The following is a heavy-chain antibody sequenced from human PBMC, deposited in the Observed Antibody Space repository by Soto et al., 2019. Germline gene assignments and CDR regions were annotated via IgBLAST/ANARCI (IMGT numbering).Heavy chain of an antibody. D-gene: IGHD3-3*01. Sequence: SETLSRTFTFSGGSISSYYWSWIRQPPGKGLEWIGYIYYSGSTNYNPSLKSRVTISVDTSKNQFSLKLSSVTAADTAVYYCARDVSITIFGVVISWFDPWGQGTLVTVS. CDR2: IYYSGST. J-gene: IGHJ5*02. CDR1: GGSISSYY. CDR3: ARDVSITIFGVVISWFDP. V-gene: IGHV4-59*01.